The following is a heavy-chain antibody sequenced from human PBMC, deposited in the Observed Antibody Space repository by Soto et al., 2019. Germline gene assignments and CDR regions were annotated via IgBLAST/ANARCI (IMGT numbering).Heavy chain of an antibody. CDR3: ARGAYCGLFY. CDR1: GGSISSGGYY. Sequence: QVQLQESGPGLVKPSQTLSLTCTVSGGSISSGGYYWSWIRQHPGKGLEWIGYIYYSGSTYYNPSPKGRVTISVDTSKNQFSLKLGSVTAAGKAVYYFARGAYCGLFYWGQGTLVTVSS. D-gene: IGHD2-21*01. J-gene: IGHJ4*02. CDR2: IYYSGST. V-gene: IGHV4-31*03.